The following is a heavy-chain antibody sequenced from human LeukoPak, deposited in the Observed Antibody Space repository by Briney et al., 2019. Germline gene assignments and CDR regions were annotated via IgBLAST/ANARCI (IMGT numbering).Heavy chain of an antibody. D-gene: IGHD3-3*01. CDR2: IYYSGST. V-gene: IGHV4-39*07. J-gene: IGHJ6*03. CDR3: ARDLSYYDFWSGFQTKYYYYMDV. CDR1: GGSISSSSYY. Sequence: TSETLSLTCTVSGGSISSSSYYWGWIRQPPGKGLEWIGSIYYSGSTYYNPSLKSRVTISVDTSKNQFSLKLSSVTAADTAVYYCARDLSYYDFWSGFQTKYYYYMDVWGKGTTVTVSS.